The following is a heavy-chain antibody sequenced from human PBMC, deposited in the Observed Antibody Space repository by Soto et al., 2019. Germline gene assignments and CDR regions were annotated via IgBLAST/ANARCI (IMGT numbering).Heavy chain of an antibody. Sequence: EVQLLESGGGLVQPGGSLRLSCAASGFTFSSYAMSWVRQAPGKGLEWVSAISGSGGSTYYADSVKGRFTISRDNSKNTLYLQMNSLRAEDTAVYYCAKEEGSRSSGSRIANLGYFDYWGQGTLVTVSS. J-gene: IGHJ4*02. CDR2: ISGSGGST. D-gene: IGHD3-10*01. V-gene: IGHV3-23*01. CDR1: GFTFSSYA. CDR3: AKEEGSRSSGSRIANLGYFDY.